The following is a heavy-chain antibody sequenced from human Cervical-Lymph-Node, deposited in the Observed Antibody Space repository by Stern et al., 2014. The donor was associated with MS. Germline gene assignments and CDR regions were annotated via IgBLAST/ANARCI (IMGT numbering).Heavy chain of an antibody. CDR3: ARARDFWSGPPGMDV. D-gene: IGHD3-3*01. J-gene: IGHJ6*02. CDR2: IHHSGST. V-gene: IGHV4-4*02. Sequence: QVQLQESGPGLVKPSGTLSLTCAVSGDSISSDNWWSWVRQSPGKGLEWIGDIHHSGSTNYNPSLKSRLTISVDKSNNQFSLKLTSVTAADTAVYYCARARDFWSGPPGMDVWGQGATVTV. CDR1: GDSISSDNW.